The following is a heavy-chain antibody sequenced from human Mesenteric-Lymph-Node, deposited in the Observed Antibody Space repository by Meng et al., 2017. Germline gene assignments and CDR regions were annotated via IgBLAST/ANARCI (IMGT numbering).Heavy chain of an antibody. CDR1: GGSIISDTDH. CDR2: MHYSGRT. CDR3: ARVIHYSGRDVDDAFDI. D-gene: IGHD3-10*01. Sequence: SETLSLTCTVSGGSIISDTDHWGWIRQPPGKGLEYIGSMHYSGRTFYNFSLKSRLTISVDTSKNQFSLKLSSVTAADTAVYYCARVIHYSGRDVDDAFDIWGQGTMVTVSS. J-gene: IGHJ3*02. V-gene: IGHV4-39*07.